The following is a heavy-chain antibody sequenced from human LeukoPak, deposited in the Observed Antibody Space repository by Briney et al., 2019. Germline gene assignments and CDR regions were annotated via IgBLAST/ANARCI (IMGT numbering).Heavy chain of an antibody. D-gene: IGHD3-3*02. Sequence: GGSLRLSCAASGFTFSSYWMHWVRQAPGKGLVWVSRVDSDGSSTSYADSVKGRFTISRDNTKNTLSLQMNSLRAEDTAVYYCARDGILGSHDYWGQGTLVTVSS. CDR2: VDSDGSST. V-gene: IGHV3-74*01. J-gene: IGHJ4*02. CDR3: ARDGILGSHDY. CDR1: GFTFSSYW.